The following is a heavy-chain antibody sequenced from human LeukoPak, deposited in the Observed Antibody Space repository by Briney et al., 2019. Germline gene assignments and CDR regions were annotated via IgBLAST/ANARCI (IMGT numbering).Heavy chain of an antibody. J-gene: IGHJ4*02. Sequence: PGGSLRLSCAASGFTFNSYDMHWVRQAPGKGLEWVAVVSYDGSNKYYADFVKGRFSISRDNSKNKVYLQMNSLRVEDAAVYYCTKDLYYYDGSGYHDYWGQGALVIVSP. CDR2: VSYDGSNK. V-gene: IGHV3-30*18. CDR1: GFTFNSYD. CDR3: TKDLYYYDGSGYHDY. D-gene: IGHD3-22*01.